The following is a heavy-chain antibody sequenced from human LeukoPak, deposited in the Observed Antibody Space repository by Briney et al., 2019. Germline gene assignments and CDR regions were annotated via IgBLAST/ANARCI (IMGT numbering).Heavy chain of an antibody. J-gene: IGHJ4*02. CDR2: ISSSGSTI. CDR1: GFTFSSYE. V-gene: IGHV3-48*03. Sequence: GGSLRLXCAASGFTFSSYEMNWVRQAPGKGLEWVSYISSSGSTIYYADSVKGRFAISRDNAKNSLYLQMNSLRAEDTAVYYCARAMPQPGIAAAGPGGFDYWGQGTLVTVSS. CDR3: ARAMPQPGIAAAGPGGFDY. D-gene: IGHD6-13*01.